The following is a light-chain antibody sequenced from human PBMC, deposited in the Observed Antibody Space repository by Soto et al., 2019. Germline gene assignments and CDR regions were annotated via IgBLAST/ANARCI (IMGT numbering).Light chain of an antibody. V-gene: IGLV1-40*01. CDR3: QSYDSSLSGSV. CDR2: GNS. CDR1: SSNIGAGYD. J-gene: IGLJ3*02. Sequence: QSVRTQPPSVSGAPGQRVTISCTGSSSNIGAGYDVHWYQQLPGTAPKLLIYGNSNRPSGVPDRFSGSKSGTSASLAITGLQAEDEAYYYCQSYDSSLSGSVFGGGTKVTVL.